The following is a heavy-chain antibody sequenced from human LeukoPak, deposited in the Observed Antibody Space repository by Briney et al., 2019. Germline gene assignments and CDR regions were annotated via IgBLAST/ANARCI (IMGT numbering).Heavy chain of an antibody. Sequence: PSETLSLTCTVSGGSISSYYWSWIRQPPGKGLEWIGYIYYSGSTNYNPSLKSRVTISVDTSKNQFSLKLSSVTAADTAVYYCASMVRGPVHFDYWGQGTLVTVSS. V-gene: IGHV4-59*08. CDR3: ASMVRGPVHFDY. CDR1: GGSISSYY. J-gene: IGHJ4*02. CDR2: IYYSGST. D-gene: IGHD3-10*01.